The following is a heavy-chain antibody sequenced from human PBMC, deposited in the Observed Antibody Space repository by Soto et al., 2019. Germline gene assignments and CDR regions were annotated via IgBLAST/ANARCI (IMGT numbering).Heavy chain of an antibody. CDR2: IWYDGSKE. D-gene: IGHD4-4*01. CDR3: TRIGPLTTNYAMDV. J-gene: IGHJ6*02. Sequence: PXXSLSLSFAASGFTFTSYAMRWVPQAPGEGPEGVAVIWYDGSKEFYADSVKGRFTISRDNSKNTLYLQMNSLRADDTAVYYCTRIGPLTTNYAMDVWGQGTTVTVS. CDR1: GFTFTSYA. V-gene: IGHV3-33*08.